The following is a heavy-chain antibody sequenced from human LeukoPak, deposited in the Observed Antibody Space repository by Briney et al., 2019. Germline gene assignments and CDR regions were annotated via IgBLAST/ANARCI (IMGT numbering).Heavy chain of an antibody. Sequence: ASVKVSCKASGYTFANNYIHWVRQAPGHGLEWMGWINPNRGDTNYAQKFRGRVTITRDTSISTAFMELTRLTSDDTAVYYCTRDLLGFATTPLSDWGQGTLVTVSS. CDR3: TRDLLGFATTPLSD. V-gene: IGHV1-2*02. D-gene: IGHD4-17*01. J-gene: IGHJ4*02. CDR2: INPNRGDT. CDR1: GYTFANNY.